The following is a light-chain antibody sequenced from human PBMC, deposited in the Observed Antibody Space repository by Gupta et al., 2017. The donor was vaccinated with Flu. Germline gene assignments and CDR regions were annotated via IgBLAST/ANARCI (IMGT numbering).Light chain of an antibody. CDR3: QQYGSSPGLT. V-gene: IGKV3-20*01. CDR2: VAS. CDR1: QSVSSSY. J-gene: IGKJ4*01. Sequence: EIVLTQSPGTLSLSPWERATLSCRASQSVSSSYLAWYQQKPGQAPRLLIYVASSRATGIPDRFSGSGSGTDFTLTISRLEPEDFAVYYCQQYGSSPGLTFGGGTKVEIK.